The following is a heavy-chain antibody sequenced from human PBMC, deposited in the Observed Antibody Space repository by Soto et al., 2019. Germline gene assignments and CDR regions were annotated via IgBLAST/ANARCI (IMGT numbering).Heavy chain of an antibody. CDR1: GFTFSSYA. V-gene: IGHV3-23*01. J-gene: IGHJ4*02. D-gene: IGHD3-9*01. CDR3: ASSYYDIVTGYPYFDY. CDR2: IRGSGGST. Sequence: EVQLLESGGGLVQPGGSLRLSCAASGFTFSSYAMSWVRQAPGKGLEWVSAIRGSGGSTYYADSVKGRFTISRDNSKNTVYLQMNSLRAEDTAVYYCASSYYDIVTGYPYFDYWGQGTLVPVSS.